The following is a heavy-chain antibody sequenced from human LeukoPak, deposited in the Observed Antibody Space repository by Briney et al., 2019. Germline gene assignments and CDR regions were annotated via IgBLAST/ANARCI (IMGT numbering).Heavy chain of an antibody. CDR3: AKEVSRWLRLFDY. D-gene: IGHD5-12*01. J-gene: IGHJ4*02. Sequence: GGSLRLSCAASGFTFNNYAMSWARQAPGKGLEWVSGISGSGGSTYYADSLKGRFTISRDNSKNTLYLQMNSLRAEDTAVYYCAKEVSRWLRLFDYWGQGSLVTVSS. CDR2: ISGSGGST. CDR1: GFTFNNYA. V-gene: IGHV3-23*01.